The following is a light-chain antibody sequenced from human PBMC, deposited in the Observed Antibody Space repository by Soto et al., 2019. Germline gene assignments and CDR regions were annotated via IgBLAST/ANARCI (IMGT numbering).Light chain of an antibody. V-gene: IGKV3-15*01. CDR1: QSVSSN. CDR3: QQYNNWPLYT. J-gene: IGKJ2*01. Sequence: EIVMTQSPATLSVSPGERATLSCRASQSVSSNLAWYQQKPGQAPRLLIYGASTRATGIPARFSGSGSGTEFTLTISSLXSEDFAVYYCQQYNNWPLYTFGQGTKLEIK. CDR2: GAS.